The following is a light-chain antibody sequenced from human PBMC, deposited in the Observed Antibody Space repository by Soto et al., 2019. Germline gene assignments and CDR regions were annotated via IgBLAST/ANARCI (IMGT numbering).Light chain of an antibody. CDR3: QQGNSLPLT. J-gene: IGKJ4*01. CDR1: QGITSW. V-gene: IGKV1-12*01. Sequence: DIQMTQSPSSVSASVGDRVTITCRASQGITSWLAWFQQKPGEAPRLLIYAASSLHSGVPSRFSGSGSGTEFTLTISSLQPEDFATYYCQQGNSLPLTFGGGTKVEIK. CDR2: AAS.